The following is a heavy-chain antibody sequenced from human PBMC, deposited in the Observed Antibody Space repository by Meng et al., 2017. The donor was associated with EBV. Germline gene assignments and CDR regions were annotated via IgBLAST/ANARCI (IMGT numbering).Heavy chain of an antibody. V-gene: IGHV1-69*01. CDR1: GGPFRNYA. CDR2: FLPTLGAP. Sequence: QVQLVQSAAEVXXXXXXVKXSCKTSGGPFRNYAISWVRQAPGQGLEWLGGFLPTLGAPNYAQKFHGRVTITADESTSTHYMDLSSLRSEDTAVYYCASESGRGYTPDYWGQGTLVTVSS. J-gene: IGHJ4*02. CDR3: ASESGRGYTPDY. D-gene: IGHD3-10*01.